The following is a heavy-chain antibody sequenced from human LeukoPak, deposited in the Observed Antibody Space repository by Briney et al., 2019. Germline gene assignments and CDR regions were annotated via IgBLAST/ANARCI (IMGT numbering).Heavy chain of an antibody. CDR2: IYYSGST. D-gene: IGHD2-2*02. CDR1: GGSISSSSYY. Sequence: SETLSLTCTVSGGSISSSSYYWGWIRQPPGKGLEWIGSIYYSGSTYCNPSLKSRVTISVDTSKNQFSLKLSSVTAADTAVYYCARHPGGYCSSTSCYTGGVFDIWGQGTMVTVSS. CDR3: ARHPGGYCSSTSCYTGGVFDI. J-gene: IGHJ3*02. V-gene: IGHV4-39*01.